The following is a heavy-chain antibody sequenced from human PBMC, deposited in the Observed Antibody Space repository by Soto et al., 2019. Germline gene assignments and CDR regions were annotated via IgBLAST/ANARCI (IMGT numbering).Heavy chain of an antibody. CDR2: IYYSGST. V-gene: IGHV4-59*01. CDR1: GGSFSDYY. Sequence: PSETLSLTCAVYGGSFSDYYWSWIRQPPGKGLEWIGYIYYSGSTYYNPSLKSRVTISADTSKNQFSLKLSSVTAADTAVYYCAREGRVATFDYWGQGSLVTVSS. CDR3: AREGRVATFDY. J-gene: IGHJ4*02. D-gene: IGHD5-12*01.